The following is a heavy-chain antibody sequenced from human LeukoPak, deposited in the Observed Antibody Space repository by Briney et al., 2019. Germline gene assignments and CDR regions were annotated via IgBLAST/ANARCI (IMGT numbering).Heavy chain of an antibody. J-gene: IGHJ4*02. CDR2: MNPNSGNT. Sequence: ASVKVSCKASGYTFTSYDINWVRQATGQGLEWMGWMNPNSGNTGYAQKFQGRVTITRNTSISTAYMELSSLRSEDTAGYYFAGGYRSWSYDYWGQGTLVPVSS. D-gene: IGHD1-26*01. CDR1: GYTFTSYD. CDR3: AGGYRSWSYDY. V-gene: IGHV1-8*01.